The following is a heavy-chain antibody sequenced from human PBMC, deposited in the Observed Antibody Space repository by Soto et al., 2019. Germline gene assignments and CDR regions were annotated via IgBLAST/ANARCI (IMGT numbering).Heavy chain of an antibody. CDR2: ILKDGSQE. D-gene: IGHD3-10*01. Sequence: QVQLVESGGGVVKPGRSLRLSCAASGFTFSSCGMHWVRQAPGKGLEWVAAILKDGSQEFYADSVMGRLTFSRDNSKSALSLQMHSLRTEDPAVYYCANVPGSLANWCKTLGRGTLVTVSS. V-gene: IGHV3-30*18. CDR3: ANVPGSLANWCKT. J-gene: IGHJ5*02. CDR1: GFTFSSCG.